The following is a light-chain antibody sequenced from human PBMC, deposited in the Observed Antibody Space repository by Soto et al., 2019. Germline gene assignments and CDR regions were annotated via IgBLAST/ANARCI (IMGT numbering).Light chain of an antibody. V-gene: IGLV1-44*01. CDR2: SNN. Sequence: QSVLTQPPSASGTPGQRVTISCSGSNSNIESNTVNWYQQLPGTAPKLLIYSNNQRTSGVPERFSGSKSGTSASLAISGLPSDDEADYYCAAWDDTLNGPVVFGGGTKLTVL. CDR1: NSNIESNT. CDR3: AAWDDTLNGPVV. J-gene: IGLJ2*01.